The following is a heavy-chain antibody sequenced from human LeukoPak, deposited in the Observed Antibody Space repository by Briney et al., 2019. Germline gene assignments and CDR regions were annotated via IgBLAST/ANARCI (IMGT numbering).Heavy chain of an antibody. CDR2: IYHSGST. D-gene: IGHD5-18*01. CDR3: ARETGGGDSYGV. Sequence: PSETLSLTCTVSGGSISSGDYYWSWIRQHPVKGLEWIGYIYHSGSTYYNPSLKSRASISLDTSKNQFSLKLSSMTPADTAVYYCARETGGGDSYGVWGQGTLLTVSS. V-gene: IGHV4-31*03. J-gene: IGHJ4*02. CDR1: GGSISSGDYY.